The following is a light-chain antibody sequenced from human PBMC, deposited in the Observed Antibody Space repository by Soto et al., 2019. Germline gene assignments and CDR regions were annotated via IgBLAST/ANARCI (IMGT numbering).Light chain of an antibody. CDR3: TSFSSSYNTFVS. J-gene: IGLJ2*01. Sequence: QSALTQPASVSGSPGQSITISCTGTSNDVGGYDYVSWYQQHPGKAPKLMIFEVTTRPSGVSTRFSGSKSGNTASLTISGLQAEDEADYYCTSFSSSYNTFVSFGGGTKVTVL. CDR1: SNDVGGYDY. V-gene: IGLV2-14*01. CDR2: EVT.